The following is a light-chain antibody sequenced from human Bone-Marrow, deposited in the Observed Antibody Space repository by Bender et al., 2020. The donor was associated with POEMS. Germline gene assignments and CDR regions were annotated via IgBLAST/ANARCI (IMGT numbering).Light chain of an antibody. CDR2: QDS. V-gene: IGLV3-1*01. CDR3: QVWDGENDRPV. J-gene: IGLJ3*02. CDR1: KLGDKY. Sequence: SYNLTQPPSVSVSPGQTASITCSGDKLGDKYACWFQQKPGQSPVLVIYQDSRRPSGIPERSSGSNSGNTATLTIGTVEAGDEADYYCQVWDGENDRPVFGGGTRVTV.